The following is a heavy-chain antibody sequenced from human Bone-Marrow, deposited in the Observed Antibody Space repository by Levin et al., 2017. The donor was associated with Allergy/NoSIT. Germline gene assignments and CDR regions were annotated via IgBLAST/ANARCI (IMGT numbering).Heavy chain of an antibody. CDR1: GFTVNNNY. Sequence: GESLKISCAASGFTVNNNYMIWVRQAPGKGLEWVSQIYSDGTTHLADSVKGRFAISRDSSKNTMYPQMNSLRPEDTAMYYCARNPGAVPTTSWGRGTMVTVSS. J-gene: IGHJ3*01. CDR3: ARNPGAVPTTS. CDR2: IYSDGTT. V-gene: IGHV3-53*01. D-gene: IGHD2-2*01.